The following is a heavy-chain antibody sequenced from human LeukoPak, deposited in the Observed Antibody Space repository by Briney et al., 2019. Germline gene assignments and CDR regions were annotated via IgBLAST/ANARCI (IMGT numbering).Heavy chain of an antibody. J-gene: IGHJ4*02. CDR1: GYILSNYW. Sequence: EVSLRLSCAASGYILSNYWMHWLRQSPEKALMWVSHISPDGSQTFYADSVKRRFTISRDNAKNTLFLQMDSLRAEDTALYYCVSSLRSADFWGQGTLVTVSS. CDR3: VSSLRSADF. V-gene: IGHV3-74*01. D-gene: IGHD2-15*01. CDR2: ISPDGSQT.